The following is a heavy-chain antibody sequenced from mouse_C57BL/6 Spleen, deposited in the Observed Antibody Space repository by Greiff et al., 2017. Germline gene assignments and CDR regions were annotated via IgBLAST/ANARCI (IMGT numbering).Heavy chain of an antibody. V-gene: IGHV3-6*01. CDR2: ISYDGSN. J-gene: IGHJ1*03. CDR3: AREDDGSYWYFDV. CDR1: GYSITSGYY. D-gene: IGHD2-3*01. Sequence: EVHLVESGPGLVKPSQSLSLTCSVTGYSITSGYYWNWIRQFPGNKLEWMGYISYDGSNNYNPSLKNRISITRDTSKNQFFLKLNSVTTEDTATYYCAREDDGSYWYFDVWGTGTTVTVSS.